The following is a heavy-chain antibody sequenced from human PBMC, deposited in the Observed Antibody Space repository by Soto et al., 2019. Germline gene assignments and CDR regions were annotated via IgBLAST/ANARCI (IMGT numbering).Heavy chain of an antibody. CDR3: AREAAGILNWFDP. J-gene: IGHJ5*02. CDR1: GGSISSGGYY. CDR2: IYHSGST. V-gene: IGHV4-31*03. Sequence: QVQLQESGPGLVKPSQTLSLTCTVSGGSISSGGYYWSWIRQHPGKGLEWIGYIYHSGSTYYNPSLKSRVTISVDTSKNQFSLKVSSVTAADTAVYYCAREAAGILNWFDPWGQATLVTVSS. D-gene: IGHD6-25*01.